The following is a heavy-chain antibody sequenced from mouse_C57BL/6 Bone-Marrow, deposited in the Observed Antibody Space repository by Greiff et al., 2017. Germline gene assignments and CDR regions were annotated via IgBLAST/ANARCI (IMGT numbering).Heavy chain of an antibody. D-gene: IGHD1-1*01. CDR2: IHPNSGST. CDR3: GTTVVDY. Sequence: QVTLKESGAELVKPGASVKLSCKASGYTFTSYWMHWVKQRPGQGLEWIGMIHPNSGSTNYNEKFKSKATLTVDKSSSTAYMQLSSLTSEDSAVYYCGTTVVDYWGQGTTLTVSS. CDR1: GYTFTSYW. J-gene: IGHJ2*01. V-gene: IGHV1-64*01.